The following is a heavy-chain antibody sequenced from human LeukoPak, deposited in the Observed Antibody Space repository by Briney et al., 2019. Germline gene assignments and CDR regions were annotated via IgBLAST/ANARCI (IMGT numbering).Heavy chain of an antibody. J-gene: IGHJ3*02. Sequence: SETLSLTCAVYGGSFSGYYWSWIRQPPGKGLEWIGEINHSGSTNYNPSLKSRVTISVDTSKNQFSLKLSSVTAADTAVYYCARGREELLWFGEFHDAFDIWGQGTMVTVSS. V-gene: IGHV4-34*01. CDR3: ARGREELLWFGEFHDAFDI. CDR2: INHSGST. CDR1: GGSFSGYY. D-gene: IGHD3-10*01.